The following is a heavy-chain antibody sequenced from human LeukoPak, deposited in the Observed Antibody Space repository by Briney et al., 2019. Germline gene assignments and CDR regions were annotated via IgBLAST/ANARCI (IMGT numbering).Heavy chain of an antibody. Sequence: SETLSLTCTVSGGSISSYYWSWIRQPPGKGPEWIGYIYYSGSTNYNPSLKSRVTISVDTSKNQFSLKLSSVTAADTAVYYCARGFYGSDSFDYWGQGTLVTVSS. J-gene: IGHJ4*02. CDR1: GGSISSYY. V-gene: IGHV4-59*01. CDR2: IYYSGST. D-gene: IGHD3-10*01. CDR3: ARGFYGSDSFDY.